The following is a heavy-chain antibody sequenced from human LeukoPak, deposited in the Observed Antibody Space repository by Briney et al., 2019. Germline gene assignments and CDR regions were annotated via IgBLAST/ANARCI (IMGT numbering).Heavy chain of an antibody. CDR1: GYTFTSYA. D-gene: IGHD6-13*01. V-gene: IGHV7-4-1*02. CDR2: INPNTGNP. Sequence: ASVKVSCKASGYTFTSYAMNWVRQAPGQGLEWMGWINPNTGNPSYAQGLTGRFVFSLDTSVSTAYLQITSLKADDTAVYYCAKDLMPRRRESWDRIAAAGPQPPDYWGQGTLVTVSS. J-gene: IGHJ4*02. CDR3: AKDLMPRRRESWDRIAAAGPQPPDY.